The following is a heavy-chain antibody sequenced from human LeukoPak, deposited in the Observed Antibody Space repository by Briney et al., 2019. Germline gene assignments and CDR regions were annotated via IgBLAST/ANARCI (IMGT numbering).Heavy chain of an antibody. D-gene: IGHD3-10*01. CDR2: IKQEGSEK. Sequence: GVSLRLSCAASGFTLSSHWMSWVRQAPGKGLQGVASIKQEGSEKHYVHSVKGRCTISRDNAKNSLSLQMNSVRAEDTAVYSCARDGVPVGNDFWGQGTLVTVSS. V-gene: IGHV3-7*05. CDR3: ARDGVPVGNDF. J-gene: IGHJ4*02. CDR1: GFTLSSHW.